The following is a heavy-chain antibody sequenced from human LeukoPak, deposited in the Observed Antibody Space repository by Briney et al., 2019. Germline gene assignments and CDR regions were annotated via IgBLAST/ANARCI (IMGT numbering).Heavy chain of an antibody. Sequence: SQTLSLTCAISGDSVSSNSAAWNWIRQSPSRGLEWLGRTYYRSKWYNDYAVSVKSRITINPDTSKNQFSLQLNSVTPEDTAVYYCARERALLTGCRGYFYDFDYWGQGTLVTGSS. CDR1: GDSVSSNSAA. V-gene: IGHV6-1*01. D-gene: IGHD3-22*01. CDR3: ARERALLTGCRGYFYDFDY. J-gene: IGHJ4*02. CDR2: TYYRSKWYN.